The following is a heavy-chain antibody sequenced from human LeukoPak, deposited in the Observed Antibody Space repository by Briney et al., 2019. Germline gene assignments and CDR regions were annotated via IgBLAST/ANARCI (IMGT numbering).Heavy chain of an antibody. CDR3: AREGDDITIPARGFDY. CDR2: VYYGGST. Sequence: SETLSLTCAVSGGSISSNTYYWDWIRQPPGKGLEWIGSVYYGGSTYYNPSLKSRVTISIDASRNQFSLNLRSVTAADTAVYYCAREGDDITIPARGFDYWGQGTLVTVSS. V-gene: IGHV4-39*07. CDR1: GGSISSNTYY. D-gene: IGHD3-3*01. J-gene: IGHJ4*02.